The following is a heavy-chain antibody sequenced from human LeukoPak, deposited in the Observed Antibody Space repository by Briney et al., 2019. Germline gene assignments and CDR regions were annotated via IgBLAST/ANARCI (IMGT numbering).Heavy chain of an antibody. D-gene: IGHD2-15*01. J-gene: IGHJ5*02. V-gene: IGHV3-23*01. Sequence: GGPLRLSCAASGFTFSSYAMGWVRQAPGKGLEWVSVISGSGGSTYHADSVKGRFAISRDDSKNTLYLQMNSLRADDTAVYYCGKDVQGPGWNWVDPWGQGTLVTVSS. CDR3: GKDVQGPGWNWVDP. CDR1: GFTFSSYA. CDR2: ISGSGGST.